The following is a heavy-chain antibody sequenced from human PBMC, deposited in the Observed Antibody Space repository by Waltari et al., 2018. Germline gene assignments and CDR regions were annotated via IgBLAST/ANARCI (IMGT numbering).Heavy chain of an antibody. CDR2: IYSSGST. CDR3: ARDPPGVAAAGPGRG. CDR1: GIPVGTTY. D-gene: IGHD6-25*01. V-gene: IGHV3-66*02. Sequence: EVQLVESGGGLVQPGGSLRLSCAASGIPVGTTYLSWVRQAPGKGLELISLIYSSGSTYYADSVKGRFTISRDNSKNTLYLQMNSLRSEDTAGYFWARDPPGVAAAGPGRGWGQGTLVTVSS. J-gene: IGHJ4*02.